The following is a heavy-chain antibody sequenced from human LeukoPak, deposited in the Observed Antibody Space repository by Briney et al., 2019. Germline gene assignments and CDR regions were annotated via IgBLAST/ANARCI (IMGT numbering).Heavy chain of an antibody. Sequence: GGSLRLSCAASGFTFSDYALTWVRQAPGKGLEWVSGISGSGAYTYYADSVKGRFTISRDNSKNTLFLQMNSLRAEDTAVYYCAKALWFGEYGVFDYWGQGTLVTVSS. CDR1: GFTFSDYA. V-gene: IGHV3-23*01. CDR3: AKALWFGEYGVFDY. D-gene: IGHD3-10*01. CDR2: ISGSGAYT. J-gene: IGHJ4*02.